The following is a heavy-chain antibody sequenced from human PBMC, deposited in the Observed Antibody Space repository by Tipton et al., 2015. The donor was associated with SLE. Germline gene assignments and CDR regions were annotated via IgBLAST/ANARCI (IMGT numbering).Heavy chain of an antibody. D-gene: IGHD3-22*01. CDR2: IWYDGSNK. CDR3: ARSLTYYYDSSGLLGY. J-gene: IGHJ4*02. Sequence: SLRLSCAASGFTFSSYGMHWVRQAPGKGLEWVAVIWYDGSNKYYADSVKGRFTISRDNSKNTLYLQMNSLRAEDTAVYYCARSLTYYYDSSGLLGYWGQGTLVTVSS. CDR1: GFTFSSYG. V-gene: IGHV3-30*19.